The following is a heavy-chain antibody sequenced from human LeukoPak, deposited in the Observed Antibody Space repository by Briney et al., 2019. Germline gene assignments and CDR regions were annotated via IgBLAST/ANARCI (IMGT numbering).Heavy chain of an antibody. CDR3: APDITVTTIINDY. CDR2: ISGSGTST. D-gene: IGHD4-17*01. V-gene: IGHV3-23*01. Sequence: PGGSLRLSCAASGFTFSSYAMSWVRQAPGKGLEWVSAISGSGTSTFYTDYVKGRFTISRDNSKNTLYLHMNSLRAEDTAIYYCAPDITVTTIINDYWSQGTLVTVSS. CDR1: GFTFSSYA. J-gene: IGHJ4*02.